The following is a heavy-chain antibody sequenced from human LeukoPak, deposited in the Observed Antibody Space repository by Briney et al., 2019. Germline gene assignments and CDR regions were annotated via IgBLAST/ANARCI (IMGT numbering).Heavy chain of an antibody. V-gene: IGHV3-23*01. J-gene: IGHJ3*01. CDR3: AKGKVNHDGALDA. CDR1: GFTFSSYA. CDR2: ISGSGGST. Sequence: PGGSLRLSYAASGFTFSSYAMSWVRQAPGKGLEWVSAISGSGGSTYYADSVKGRFTISRDNSKNTLYLQMSSLRAEDTAVYYCAKGKVNHDGALDAWGQGTLVTVSS. D-gene: IGHD2-21*01.